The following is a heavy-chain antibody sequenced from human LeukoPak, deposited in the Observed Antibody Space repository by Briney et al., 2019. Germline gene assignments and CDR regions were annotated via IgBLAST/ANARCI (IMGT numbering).Heavy chain of an antibody. D-gene: IGHD5-18*01. CDR3: AKEGGYSYGSPVFDY. V-gene: IGHV3-23*01. Sequence: ETLSLTCTVSGGSISSYYWSWIRQPPGKGLEWVSAISGSGGSTYYADSVKGRFTISRDNSKNTLYLQMNSLRAEDTAVYYCAKEGGYSYGSPVFDYWGQGTLVTVSS. CDR2: ISGSGGST. CDR1: GGSISSYY. J-gene: IGHJ4*02.